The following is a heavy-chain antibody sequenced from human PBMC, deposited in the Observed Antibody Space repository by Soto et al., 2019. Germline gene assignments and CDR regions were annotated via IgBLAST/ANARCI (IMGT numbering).Heavy chain of an antibody. V-gene: IGHV3-9*01. D-gene: IGHD6-6*01. CDR2: ISWNSGSI. CDR3: AKEARYWYFDL. CDR1: GFTFDDYA. Sequence: EVPLVESGGGLVQPGRSLRLSCAASGFTFDDYAMHWVRQAPGKGLEWVSGISWNSGSIGYADSVKGRFTISRDNAKNSLYLQMNSLRAEDTALYYCAKEARYWYFDLWGRGTLVTVSS. J-gene: IGHJ2*01.